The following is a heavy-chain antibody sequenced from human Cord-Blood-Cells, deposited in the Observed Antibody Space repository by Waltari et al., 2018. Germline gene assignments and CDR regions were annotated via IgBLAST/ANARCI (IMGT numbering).Heavy chain of an antibody. Sequence: EVQLVQSGAAVKQPGESLKISCKGSGYSFPSYWISVWRQMPGKSLGWMGIIYPGDSDTRYSPSFQGQVTISADKSISTAYLQWSSLKASDTAMYYCARSDYRTPGAYWGQGTLVTVSS. D-gene: IGHD3-16*02. CDR3: ARSDYRTPGAY. CDR1: GYSFPSYW. CDR2: IYPGDSDT. V-gene: IGHV5-51*01. J-gene: IGHJ4*02.